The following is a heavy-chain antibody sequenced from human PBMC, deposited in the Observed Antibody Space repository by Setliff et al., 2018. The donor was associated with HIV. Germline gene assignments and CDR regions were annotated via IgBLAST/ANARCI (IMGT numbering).Heavy chain of an antibody. Sequence: VSCKASGGTFSSYSITWVRQAPGQGLEWMGGIIPIFNTANYAQKFQGRVTITADESTSTAYMELSSLGSEDTAVYYCARGSGGYCSGGSCYFGFGLALWGQGTMVTVSS. J-gene: IGHJ3*01. CDR1: GGTFSSYS. CDR2: IIPIFNTA. V-gene: IGHV1-69*01. D-gene: IGHD2-15*01. CDR3: ARGSGGYCSGGSCYFGFGLAL.